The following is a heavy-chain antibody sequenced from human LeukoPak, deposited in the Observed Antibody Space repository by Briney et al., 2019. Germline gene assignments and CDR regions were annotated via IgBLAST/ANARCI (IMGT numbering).Heavy chain of an antibody. CDR1: GYTFTGHY. V-gene: IGHV1-2*02. D-gene: IGHD5-12*01. Sequence: ASVKVSCKASGYTFTGHYIHWVRQAPGQGLEWMGWINPNSGGTKYAQKFQGGVTMTRDTSMSTASMELSRLTSDDTAVYYCARDGRMSGYDSTDFDYWGQGTLVTVSS. CDR3: ARDGRMSGYDSTDFDY. J-gene: IGHJ4*02. CDR2: INPNSGGT.